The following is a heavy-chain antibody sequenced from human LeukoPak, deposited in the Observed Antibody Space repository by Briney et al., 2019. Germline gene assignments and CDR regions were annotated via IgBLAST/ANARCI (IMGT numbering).Heavy chain of an antibody. CDR3: ATGTHYDLLPF. CDR1: GYSITELS. J-gene: IGHJ4*02. Sequence: ASVKVSCKVSGYSITELSTHWVRQAPGKGLEWMGGFDPGNGEIIYEQKFQDRVTMTEDTSTDTAYMELSSLRSEDTALYFCATGTHYDLLPFWGQGTRVTVSS. CDR2: FDPGNGEI. D-gene: IGHD5-12*01. V-gene: IGHV1-24*01.